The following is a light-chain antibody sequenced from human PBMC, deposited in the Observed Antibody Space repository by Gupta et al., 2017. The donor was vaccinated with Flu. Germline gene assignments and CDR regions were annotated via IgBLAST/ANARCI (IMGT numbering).Light chain of an antibody. J-gene: IGKJ2*01. V-gene: IGKV4-1*01. CDR1: QSVLYSSNNKNY. CDR3: QQYYTTPCT. CDR2: WAS. Sequence: SQGERATINCKSSQSVLYSSNNKNYLAWYQQKPGQPPKLLIYWASTREFGVPDRFSGSGSGTDFTLTISSLQAEDVAVYYCQQYYTTPCTFGQGTKLEIK.